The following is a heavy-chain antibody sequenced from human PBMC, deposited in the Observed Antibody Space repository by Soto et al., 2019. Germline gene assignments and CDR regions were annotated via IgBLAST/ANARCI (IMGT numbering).Heavy chain of an antibody. CDR1: GFSLTTSGVG. CDR3: AHQVLRTVFGLVTTTAIYFDF. J-gene: IGHJ4*02. V-gene: IGHV2-5*02. D-gene: IGHD3-3*01. Sequence: QITLKESGPTVVKPTETLTLTCTFSGFSLTTSGVGVGWVRQSPGKAPEWLALIYWDDDKRYSTSLKSRLIITKDTSKNQVVLTMANVDPADTATYYCAHQVLRTVFGLVTTTAIYFDFWGQGTPVVVSS. CDR2: IYWDDDK.